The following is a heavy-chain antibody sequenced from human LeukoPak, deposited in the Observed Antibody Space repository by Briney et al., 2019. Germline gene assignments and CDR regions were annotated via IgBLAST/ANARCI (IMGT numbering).Heavy chain of an antibody. CDR3: ARGVGLTQGGAFDF. D-gene: IGHD3-16*01. CDR1: GYSINSGFY. V-gene: IGHV4-38-2*02. Sequence: SETLSLTCTVSGYSINSGFYWGWIRQPPGKGLEWIGSIYHSGSTHYKSSLKSRVTISVDTSKNQLSLKLTSVTAAGTAVYYCARGVGLTQGGAFDFWGQGTLVTVSS. J-gene: IGHJ4*02. CDR2: IYHSGST.